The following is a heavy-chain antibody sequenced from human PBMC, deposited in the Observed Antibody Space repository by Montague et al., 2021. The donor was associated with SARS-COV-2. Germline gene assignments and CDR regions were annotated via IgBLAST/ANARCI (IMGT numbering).Heavy chain of an antibody. J-gene: IGHJ6*02. CDR3: ARGLPVTTPFYYFGLDV. D-gene: IGHD4-11*01. CDR1: GGSFSGNY. V-gene: IGHV4-34*01. Sequence: SETLSLTCAVYGGSFSGNYWSWIRQPPGKGLEWIGEINHYGSTNYYPSLTSRVTMSVDTSKNQFSLKLSSVTAADTAVYYCARGLPVTTPFYYFGLDVWGQGTTVTVSS. CDR2: INHYGST.